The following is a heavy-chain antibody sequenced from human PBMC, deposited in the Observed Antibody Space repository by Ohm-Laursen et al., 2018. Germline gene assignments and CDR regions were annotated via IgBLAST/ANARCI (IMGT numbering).Heavy chain of an antibody. V-gene: IGHV3-23*01. CDR1: GFIFSSYA. CDR2: ISGSGGTT. D-gene: IGHD2-15*01. J-gene: IGHJ1*01. Sequence: SLRLSCAASGFIFSSYAMSWVRQAPGKGLEWGSTISGSGGTTYYADSVKGRFSISRDSSKNTLYLQMNSLRAEDTAVYYCAKVPRYCSGGSCRGGYFQYWGQGTLVTVSS. CDR3: AKVPRYCSGGSCRGGYFQY.